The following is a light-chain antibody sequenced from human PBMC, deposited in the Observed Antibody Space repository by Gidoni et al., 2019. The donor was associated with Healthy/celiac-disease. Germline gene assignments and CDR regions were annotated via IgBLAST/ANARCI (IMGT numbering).Light chain of an antibody. V-gene: IGLV3-9*01. CDR1: NIGSNN. Sequence: SYELNQPLSVSVALGQTARITCGGNNIGSNNVHWYQQKPGQAPVLFIYRDSNRPSGIPERFSGSNSGNTATLTISRAQAGDEADYYCQVWDSSTVVFGGGTKLTVL. CDR2: RDS. CDR3: QVWDSSTVV. J-gene: IGLJ2*01.